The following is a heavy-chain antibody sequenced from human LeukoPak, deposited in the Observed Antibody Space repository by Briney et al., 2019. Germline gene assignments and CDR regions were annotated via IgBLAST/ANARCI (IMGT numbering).Heavy chain of an antibody. CDR2: INHSGST. Sequence: SGTLSLTCAVYGGSFSGYYWSWIRQPPGKGLEWIGEINHSGSTNYNPSLKSRVTISVDTSKNQFSLKLSSVTAADTAVYYCARGRGSYRNTYLDYWGQGTLVTVSS. V-gene: IGHV4-34*01. J-gene: IGHJ4*02. CDR3: ARGRGSYRNTYLDY. D-gene: IGHD1-26*01. CDR1: GGSFSGYY.